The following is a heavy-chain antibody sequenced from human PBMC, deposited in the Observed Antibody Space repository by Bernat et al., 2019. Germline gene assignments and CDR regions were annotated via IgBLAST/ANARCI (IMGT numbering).Heavy chain of an antibody. V-gene: IGHV3-30*01. CDR2: ISYDGSNK. D-gene: IGHD6-13*01. J-gene: IGHJ3*02. CDR3: ARDPLAAAARGAFDI. Sequence: VQLVESGGDLVQPGGSLRLSCAASGFTFSSYAMHWVRQAPGKGLEWVAVISYDGSNKYYADSVKGRFTISRDNSKNTLYLQMNSLRAEDTAVYYCARDPLAAAARGAFDIWGQGTMVTVSS. CDR1: GFTFSSYA.